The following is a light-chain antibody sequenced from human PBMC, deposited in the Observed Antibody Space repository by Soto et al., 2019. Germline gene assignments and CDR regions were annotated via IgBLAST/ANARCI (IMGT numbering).Light chain of an antibody. J-gene: IGLJ1*01. Sequence: QSALTQPASVSGSPGQSITISCTGTSSDVGGYNYVSWYQQHPGKAPKLMIYDVSNRPSGVSNRFSGSKSGNTASLTISGLQAEDEADYYSSSYTSSSTPHYVFGTGTKVPVL. CDR1: SSDVGGYNY. CDR2: DVS. V-gene: IGLV2-14*01. CDR3: SSYTSSSTPHYV.